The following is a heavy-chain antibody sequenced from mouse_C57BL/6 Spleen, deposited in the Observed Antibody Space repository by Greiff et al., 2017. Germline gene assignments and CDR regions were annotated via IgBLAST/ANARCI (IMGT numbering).Heavy chain of an antibody. V-gene: IGHV1-82*01. D-gene: IGHD2-4*01. CDR2: IYPGDGDT. CDR3: ARLGYDYDGAGFAY. Sequence: QVQLQQSGPELVKPGASVKISCKASGYAFSSSWMNWVKQRPGKGLEWIGRIYPGDGDTNYNGKFKGKATLTADKSSSTAYMQLSSLTSEDSAVYFCARLGYDYDGAGFAYWGQGTLVTVSA. J-gene: IGHJ3*01. CDR1: GYAFSSSW.